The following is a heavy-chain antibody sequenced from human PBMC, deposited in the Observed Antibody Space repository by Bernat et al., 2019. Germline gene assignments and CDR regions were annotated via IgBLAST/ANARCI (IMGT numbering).Heavy chain of an antibody. CDR3: ARDHDYGDSGVSVEPYYYYGMDV. Sequence: EVQLVESGGGLVQPGGSLRLSCAASGFTFSSYWMSWVRQAPGKGLEWVANIKQDGSEKYYVDSVKGRFTISRDNAKNSLYLQMNSLRAEDTAVYYCARDHDYGDSGVSVEPYYYYGMDVWGQGTTVTVSS. J-gene: IGHJ6*02. D-gene: IGHD4-17*01. CDR2: IKQDGSEK. V-gene: IGHV3-7*01. CDR1: GFTFSSYW.